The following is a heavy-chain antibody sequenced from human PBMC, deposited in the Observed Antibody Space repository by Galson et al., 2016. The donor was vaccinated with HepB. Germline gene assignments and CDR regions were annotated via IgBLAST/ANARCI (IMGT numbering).Heavy chain of an antibody. D-gene: IGHD3-10*01. V-gene: IGHV4-31*03. J-gene: IGHJ4*02. Sequence: TLSLTCTVSGGSISSGGYYWSWIRQHPGKGLAWIGYIFYSGSTYYNPSLKSRLTISVATSKNQFSLRWSSVTAADTAVYYCAREPGGVRGVDRKIDYWGQGTLVTVSS. CDR2: IFYSGST. CDR1: GGSISSGGYY. CDR3: AREPGGVRGVDRKIDY.